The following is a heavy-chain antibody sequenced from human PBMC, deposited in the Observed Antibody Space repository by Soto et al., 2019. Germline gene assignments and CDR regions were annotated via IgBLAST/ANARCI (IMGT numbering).Heavy chain of an antibody. V-gene: IGHV3-23*01. J-gene: IGHJ2*01. Sequence: EVQLFESGGGLVQPGGSLRLSCAASGFTFSTYAMSWVRQAPGKGPEWVSRISGSGVTTYYADSVKGRFTISRDSSKNTLYLQMISLRAEDTAVYYCAKDEKDYWYFDLWGRGTLVAVSS. CDR1: GFTFSTYA. CDR2: ISGSGVTT. CDR3: AKDEKDYWYFDL.